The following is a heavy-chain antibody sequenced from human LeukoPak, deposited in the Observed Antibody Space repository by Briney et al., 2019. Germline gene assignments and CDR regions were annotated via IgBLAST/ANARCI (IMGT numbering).Heavy chain of an antibody. D-gene: IGHD3-3*01. Sequence: APVKVSCKASGYTFTSYGISWVRQAPGQGLEWMGWISAYNGNTNYAQKLQGRVTMTTDTSTSTAYMELRSLRSDDTAVYYCARDAFMGYDFWSGYQNWFDPWGQGTLVTVSS. CDR1: GYTFTSYG. V-gene: IGHV1-18*01. J-gene: IGHJ5*02. CDR2: ISAYNGNT. CDR3: ARDAFMGYDFWSGYQNWFDP.